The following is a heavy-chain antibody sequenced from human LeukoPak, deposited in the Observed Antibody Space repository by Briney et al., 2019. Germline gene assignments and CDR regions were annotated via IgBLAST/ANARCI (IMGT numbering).Heavy chain of an antibody. D-gene: IGHD2-2*01. CDR2: IWFDGSKT. V-gene: IGHV3-33*03. CDR1: GFTFSDYG. Sequence: PGRSLRLSCAASGFTFSDYGMHWVRQAPAKGLEWVAVIWFDGSKTYYADSVMDRFTISRDKSKNTLYLRMNSLRADDTAVYYCAKDNVDTSSCLDYWGQGRLVTVSS. CDR3: AKDNVDTSSCLDY. J-gene: IGHJ4*02.